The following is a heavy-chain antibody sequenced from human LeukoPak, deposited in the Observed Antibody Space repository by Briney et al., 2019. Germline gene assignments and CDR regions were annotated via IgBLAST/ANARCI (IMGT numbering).Heavy chain of an antibody. CDR3: ARDGSGSYYY. J-gene: IGHJ4*02. CDR2: ISNSSSYI. Sequence: GGSLRLSCAASGFTFSSYSMNWVRQAPGKGLEWVSSISNSSSYIYYADSVKGRFTISRDNAKNSLYLQMNRLRAEDTAVYYCARDGSGSYYYWGQGTLVTVSS. CDR1: GFTFSSYS. D-gene: IGHD1-26*01. V-gene: IGHV3-21*01.